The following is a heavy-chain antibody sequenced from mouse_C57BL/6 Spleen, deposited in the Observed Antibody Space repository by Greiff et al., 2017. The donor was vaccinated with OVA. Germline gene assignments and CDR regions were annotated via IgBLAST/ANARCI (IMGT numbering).Heavy chain of an antibody. V-gene: IGHV1-26*01. CDR3: ARRGPYEPYYAMDY. CDR2: INPNNGGT. Sequence: EVQLQQSGPELVKPGASVKISCKASGYTFTDYYMNWVKQSHGKSLEWIGDINPNNGGTSYNQKFKGKATLTVDKSSSTAYMELRSLTSEDSAVYYCARRGPYEPYYAMDYWGQGTSVTVSS. D-gene: IGHD2-3*01. CDR1: GYTFTDYY. J-gene: IGHJ4*01.